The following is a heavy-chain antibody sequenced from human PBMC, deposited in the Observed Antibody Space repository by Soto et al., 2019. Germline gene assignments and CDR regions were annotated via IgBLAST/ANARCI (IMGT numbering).Heavy chain of an antibody. D-gene: IGHD2-21*01. V-gene: IGHV3-30*18. CDR1: GFTFSSYG. Sequence: PGGSLRLSCAASGFTFSSYGMHWVRQAPGKGLEWVAVISYDGSNKYYADSVKGRFAISRDNPKNTLYLQMNSLRGEDTAVYYCAKDPPEIALGQGTPVTVSS. CDR2: ISYDGSNK. CDR3: AKDPPEIA. J-gene: IGHJ5*01.